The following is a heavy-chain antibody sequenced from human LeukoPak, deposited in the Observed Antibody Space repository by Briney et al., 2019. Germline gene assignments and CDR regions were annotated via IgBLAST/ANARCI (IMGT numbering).Heavy chain of an antibody. CDR1: GYTFTSYA. D-gene: IGHD5-18*01. CDR2: INTGNGNT. J-gene: IGHJ4*02. Sequence: ASVKVSCKASGYTFTSYAIHWVRQAPGQRLECMGWINTGNGNTKYSQKFQGRVTMTEDTSTDTAYMELSSLRSEDTAVYYCATLMDTAMARWGQGTLVTVSS. CDR3: ATLMDTAMAR. V-gene: IGHV1-3*04.